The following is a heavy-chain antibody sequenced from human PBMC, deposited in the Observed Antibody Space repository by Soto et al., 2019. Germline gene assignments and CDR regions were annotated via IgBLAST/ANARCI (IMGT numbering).Heavy chain of an antibody. CDR2: INHSGST. V-gene: IGHV4-34*01. CDR3: ARGRHYYYGSGSYYKGWFDP. J-gene: IGHJ5*02. Sequence: QVQLQQWGAGLLKPSETLSLTCAVYGGSFSGYYWSWIRQPPGKGLEWIGEINHSGSTNYNPSLKRRVTISVDPSKNQFSLKLSSVTAADTAVYYCARGRHYYYGSGSYYKGWFDPWGQGTLVTVSS. D-gene: IGHD3-10*01. CDR1: GGSFSGYY.